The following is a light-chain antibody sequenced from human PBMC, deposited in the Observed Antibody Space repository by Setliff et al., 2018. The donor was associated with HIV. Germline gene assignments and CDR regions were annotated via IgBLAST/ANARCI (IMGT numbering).Light chain of an antibody. CDR2: GNI. J-gene: IGLJ1*01. Sequence: QSVLTQPPSVSGAPGQRVTISCTGSSSNIGAPYDVHWYQHLPGEAPRLLIHGNINRPSGVPDRFSGSQSGTSASLAISGLQSEDEADYYCSAWDDSLTVYVFGTGTKVTVL. CDR3: SAWDDSLTVYV. V-gene: IGLV1-40*01. CDR1: SSNIGAPYD.